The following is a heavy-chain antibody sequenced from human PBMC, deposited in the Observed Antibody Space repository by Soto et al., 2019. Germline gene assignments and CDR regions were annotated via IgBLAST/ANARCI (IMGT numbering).Heavy chain of an antibody. CDR2: ISWDGGNV. CDR1: GFAFDDYS. Sequence: EVQLVESGGVVVQPGGSLRLSCAASGFAFDDYSMQWVRQPPGKGLEWVSLISWDGGNVQYADSVKGRFTTSRDNSENSLFLEMKNLRPEDSALYCCAKDASYSASVCREHWGQGTRVTVSS. J-gene: IGHJ4*02. D-gene: IGHD5-12*01. V-gene: IGHV3-43*01. CDR3: AKDASYSASVCREH.